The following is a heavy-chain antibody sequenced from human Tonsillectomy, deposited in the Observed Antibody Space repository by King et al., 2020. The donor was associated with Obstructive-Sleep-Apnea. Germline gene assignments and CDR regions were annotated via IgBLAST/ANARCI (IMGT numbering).Heavy chain of an antibody. J-gene: IGHJ6*02. CDR1: GGSISSGNYF. CDR2: VFYSGNT. V-gene: IGHV4-39*07. D-gene: IGHD6-19*01. Sequence: QLQESGPGLVKPSETLSLTCTVSGGSISSGNYFWGWIRQPPGKGLEWIGNVFYSGNTYYNPSFKSRVTISIDTSKNQFSLKLSSVTAADTAVYYCAGVAYSSGWVVWGQGTTVTVSS. CDR3: AGVAYSSGWVV.